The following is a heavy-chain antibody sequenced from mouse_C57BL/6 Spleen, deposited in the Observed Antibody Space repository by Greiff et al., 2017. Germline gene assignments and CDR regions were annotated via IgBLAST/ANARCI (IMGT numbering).Heavy chain of an antibody. CDR1: GYAFSSSW. CDR2: IYPGDGDP. D-gene: IGHD1-1*01. J-gene: IGHJ2*01. V-gene: IGHV1-82*01. Sequence: QVQLKQSGPELVKPGASVKISCKASGYAFSSSWMNWVKQRPGKGLEWIGRIYPGDGDPNYNGKFKGKATLTADKSSSTAYMQLSSLTSEDSAVYVCARRGSSYGLFDYWGQGTTLTVSS. CDR3: ARRGSSYGLFDY.